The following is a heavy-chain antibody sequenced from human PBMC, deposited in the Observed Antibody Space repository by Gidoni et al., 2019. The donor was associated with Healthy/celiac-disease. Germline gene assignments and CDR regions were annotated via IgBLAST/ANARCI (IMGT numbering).Heavy chain of an antibody. V-gene: IGHV3-21*01. CDR3: AREGHRDGIVLMVYAFSAPRGAFDI. Sequence: EVQLVESGGGLVKPGGSLRLSCAAYGFTFRSYSMTWVRQAPGKGLEWVSSISSSSSYIYYADSVKGRFTISRDNAKNSLYLQMNSLRAEDTAVYYCAREGHRDGIVLMVYAFSAPRGAFDIWGQGTMVTVSS. J-gene: IGHJ3*02. D-gene: IGHD2-8*01. CDR1: GFTFRSYS. CDR2: ISSSSSYI.